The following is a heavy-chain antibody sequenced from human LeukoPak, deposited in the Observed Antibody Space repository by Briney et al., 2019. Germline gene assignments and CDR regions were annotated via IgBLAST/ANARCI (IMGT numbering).Heavy chain of an antibody. Sequence: GGSLRLSCAASGFTVSSNYMSWVRQAPGKGLEWVSAISGSGGSTYYADSVKGRFTISRDNSKNTLYLQMNSLRAEDTAVYYCAKHSSGYLRPDYWGQGTLVTVSS. CDR2: ISGSGGST. J-gene: IGHJ4*02. D-gene: IGHD3-22*01. V-gene: IGHV3-23*01. CDR1: GFTVSSNY. CDR3: AKHSSGYLRPDY.